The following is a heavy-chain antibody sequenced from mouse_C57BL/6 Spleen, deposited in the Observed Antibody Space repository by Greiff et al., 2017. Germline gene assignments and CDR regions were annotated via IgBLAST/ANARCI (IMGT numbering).Heavy chain of an antibody. Sequence: VQLQQPGAELVKPGASVKLSCKASGYTFTSYWMHWVKQRPGQGLEWIGMIHPNSGSTNYNETFKSKDTLTVDKSSSPAYMHLSSLTSEDSAVYYCARDYGSTLDYWGQGTTLTVSS. CDR3: ARDYGSTLDY. D-gene: IGHD1-1*01. CDR2: IHPNSGST. V-gene: IGHV1-64*01. J-gene: IGHJ2*01. CDR1: GYTFTSYW.